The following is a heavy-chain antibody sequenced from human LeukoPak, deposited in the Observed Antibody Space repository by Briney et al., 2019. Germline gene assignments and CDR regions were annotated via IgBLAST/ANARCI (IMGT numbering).Heavy chain of an antibody. D-gene: IGHD3-22*01. CDR2: INHSGIT. Sequence: PSETLSLTCAVSGHSIRSGHYWAWIRQSPGKGLEWIGSINHSGITEYNPSLKSRVTLSVDTSKNQFSLQLRSVTAADRALYYCARSGDYIKEGFDYWGQGTQVTVSS. CDR1: GHSIRSGHY. J-gene: IGHJ4*02. CDR3: ARSGDYIKEGFDY. V-gene: IGHV4-38-2*01.